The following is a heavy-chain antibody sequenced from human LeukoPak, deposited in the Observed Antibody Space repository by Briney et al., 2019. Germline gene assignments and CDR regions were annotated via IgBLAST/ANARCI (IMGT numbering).Heavy chain of an antibody. CDR1: GFTVSSNY. Sequence: PGGSLRLSCAASGFTVSSNYMSWVRQAPGKGLEWVSIIYSGGGTYYADSVKGRFTISRDNSKNTLYLQMNSLRAEDTAVYYCARDISSGYYDAFDIWGQGTMVTVSS. V-gene: IGHV3-66*01. D-gene: IGHD3-22*01. CDR2: IYSGGGT. J-gene: IGHJ3*02. CDR3: ARDISSGYYDAFDI.